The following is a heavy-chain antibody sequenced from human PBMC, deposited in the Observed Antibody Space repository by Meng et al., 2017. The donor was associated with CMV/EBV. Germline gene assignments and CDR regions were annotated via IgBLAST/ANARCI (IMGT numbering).Heavy chain of an antibody. V-gene: IGHV4-30-4*08. Sequence: SETLSLTCTVSGGSISSGDYYWSWIRQPPGKGLEWIGYIYYSGSTYYNPSLKSRVTISVDTSKNQFSLKLSSVTAADTAVYYCARGPMVRGVIGYYYYGMDVWGQGTTVTVSS. CDR2: IYYSGST. D-gene: IGHD3-10*01. CDR3: ARGPMVRGVIGYYYYGMDV. CDR1: GGSISSGDYY. J-gene: IGHJ6*02.